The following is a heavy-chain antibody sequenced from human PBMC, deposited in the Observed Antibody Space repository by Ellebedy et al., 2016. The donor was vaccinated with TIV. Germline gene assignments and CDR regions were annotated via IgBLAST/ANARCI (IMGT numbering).Heavy chain of an antibody. CDR3: SRGWSTPDS. Sequence: GESLKISCAASGFGFSNFGMHWVRQSPGKGLEWVSSIRSTGSDKYYAESVKGRFTISRDNTQDTLFLQMNSLRAEDTAVYFCSRGWSTPDSWGQGTLVIVSS. CDR1: GFGFSNFG. V-gene: IGHV3-21*06. D-gene: IGHD2-15*01. CDR2: IRSTGSDK. J-gene: IGHJ4*02.